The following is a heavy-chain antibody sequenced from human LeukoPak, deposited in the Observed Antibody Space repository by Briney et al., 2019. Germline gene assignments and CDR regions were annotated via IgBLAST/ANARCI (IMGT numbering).Heavy chain of an antibody. CDR3: ARGVRCYGAFDI. Sequence: SETLSLTCAVYGGSFSGYYWSWIRQPPGKGLEWIGEINHSGSTNYNPSLKSRVTISVDTSKNQFSLKLSSVTAADTAVYYCARGVRCYGAFDIWGQGTMVTVSS. CDR2: INHSGST. V-gene: IGHV4-34*01. D-gene: IGHD2-2*01. J-gene: IGHJ3*02. CDR1: GGSFSGYY.